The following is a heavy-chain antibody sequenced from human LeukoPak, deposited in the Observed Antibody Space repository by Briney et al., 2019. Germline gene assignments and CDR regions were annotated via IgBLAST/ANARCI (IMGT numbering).Heavy chain of an antibody. CDR3: ARRRFLEPSDY. CDR1: GGSFSGYY. D-gene: IGHD3-3*01. J-gene: IGHJ4*02. V-gene: IGHV4-34*01. CDR2: INHSGST. Sequence: PSETLSLTCAVYGGSFSGYYWSWIRQPPGKGLEWIGEINHSGSTNYNPSLKSRVTISVDTSKNQFSLKLSSVTAADTAVYYCARRRFLEPSDYWGQGTQVTVSS.